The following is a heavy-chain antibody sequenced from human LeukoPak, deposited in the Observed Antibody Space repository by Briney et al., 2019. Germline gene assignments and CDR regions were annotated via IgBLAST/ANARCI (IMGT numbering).Heavy chain of an antibody. D-gene: IGHD1-1*01. CDR1: GGSISSYY. J-gene: IGHJ6*03. CDR2: IHYSAIT. V-gene: IGHV4-59*01. CDR3: AREGTDDRGYYYYYYMDV. Sequence: PSETLSLTCTVSGGSISSYYWSWIRQPPGKGLEWIRYIHYSAITNYNPSLKSRVTISVDTSKTQFSMKLSSVNAADTDVYYCAREGTDDRGYYYYYYMDVWGKGTTVTVSS.